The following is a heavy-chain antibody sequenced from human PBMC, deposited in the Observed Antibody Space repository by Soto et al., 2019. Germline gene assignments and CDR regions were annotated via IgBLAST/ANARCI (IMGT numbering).Heavy chain of an antibody. D-gene: IGHD3-10*01. CDR2: ISAYNGNT. V-gene: IGHV1-18*04. J-gene: IGHJ4*02. Sequence: AAVKVSCKASGYTFTSYGISWVRQAPGQGLEWMGWISAYNGNTNYAQKLQGRVTMTTDTSTSTAYMELRSLRSDDTAVYYCARDDPGYYGSGSYYNDYWGQGTMVTVYS. CDR3: ARDDPGYYGSGSYYNDY. CDR1: GYTFTSYG.